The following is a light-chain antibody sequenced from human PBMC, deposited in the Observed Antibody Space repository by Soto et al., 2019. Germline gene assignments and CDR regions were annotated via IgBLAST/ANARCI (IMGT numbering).Light chain of an antibody. CDR3: CSFAGSGIYV. J-gene: IGLJ1*01. CDR1: SSDVGSHNL. CDR2: EAS. V-gene: IGLV2-23*01. Sequence: QSALTQPASVSGSPGQSITISCTGTSSDVGSHNLVSWYQHYPGEVPKLIIFEASKRPSGVSNRFSGSKSGSTASLTISGLQAEDEDDYYCCSFAGSGIYVFGTGTKVTVL.